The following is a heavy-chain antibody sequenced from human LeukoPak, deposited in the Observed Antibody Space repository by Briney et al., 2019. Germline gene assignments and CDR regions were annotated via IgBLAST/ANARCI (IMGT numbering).Heavy chain of an antibody. CDR3: ARSDHNSWSAFDI. CDR1: GYRFTSYA. V-gene: IGHV7-4-1*02. CDR2: INTNTGNS. J-gene: IGHJ3*02. D-gene: IGHD1-26*01. Sequence: ASVKVSCKASGYRFTSYAMNWVRQAPGQGLEWMGWINTNTGNSTYAQGFTGRYVFSLDTSVSTAYLQISSLKAEDTAVYYCARSDHNSWSAFDIWGQGTMVTVSS.